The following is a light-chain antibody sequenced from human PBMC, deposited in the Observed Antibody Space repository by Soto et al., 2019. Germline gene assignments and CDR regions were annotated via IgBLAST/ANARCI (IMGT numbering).Light chain of an antibody. V-gene: IGLV3-21*01. Sequence: SYELTQAPSLSVAPGQTARVACGGYGFGSKAVHWYQQKPGHAPVLVIYSDGERPSGAPGRMSGSNSGDTATLTITNVEPGDEADYYCHVWDSDSDQGVFGGGTQLTVL. CDR1: GFGSKA. J-gene: IGLJ3*02. CDR2: SDG. CDR3: HVWDSDSDQGV.